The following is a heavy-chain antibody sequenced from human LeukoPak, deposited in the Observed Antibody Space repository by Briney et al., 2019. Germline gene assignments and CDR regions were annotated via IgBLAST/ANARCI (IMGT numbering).Heavy chain of an antibody. D-gene: IGHD4-23*01. CDR3: ARRDYGGSNDY. CDR2: IIPIFGIA. V-gene: IGHV1-69*04. CDR1: GCTFSSYA. J-gene: IGHJ4*02. Sequence: SVKVSCKASGCTFSSYAISWVRQAPGQGLEWMGRIIPIFGIANYAQKFQGRVTITADKSTSTAYMELSSLRSEDTAVYYCARRDYGGSNDYWGQGTLVTVSS.